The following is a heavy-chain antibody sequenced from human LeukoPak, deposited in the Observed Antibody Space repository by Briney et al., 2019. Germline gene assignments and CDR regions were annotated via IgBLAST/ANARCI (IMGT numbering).Heavy chain of an antibody. CDR3: ARESYSGYAYYYYMDV. D-gene: IGHD5-12*01. CDR1: GFTFSSYG. CDR2: IRYGGSNK. Sequence: GGSLRLSCAASGFTFSSYGMHWVRQAPGKGLEWVAFIRYGGSNKYYADSVKGRFTISRDNAKNSLYLQMNSLRAEDTAVYYCARESYSGYAYYYYMDVWGKGTTVTVSS. V-gene: IGHV3-30*02. J-gene: IGHJ6*03.